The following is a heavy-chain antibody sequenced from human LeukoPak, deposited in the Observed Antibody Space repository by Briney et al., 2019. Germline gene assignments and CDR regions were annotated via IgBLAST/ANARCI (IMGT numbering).Heavy chain of an antibody. D-gene: IGHD3-22*01. CDR2: IKQDGSEK. CDR3: ARVRYYYDSSGYYFDY. CDR1: GFTFSSYW. J-gene: IGHJ4*02. Sequence: GGSLRLSCAASGFTFSSYWMSWVRQAPGKGREWVANIKQDGSEKYYVDSGKGRLTISRDNAKNSLYLQMNSLRAEDTAVYYCARVRYYYDSSGYYFDYWGQGTLVTVSS. V-gene: IGHV3-7*01.